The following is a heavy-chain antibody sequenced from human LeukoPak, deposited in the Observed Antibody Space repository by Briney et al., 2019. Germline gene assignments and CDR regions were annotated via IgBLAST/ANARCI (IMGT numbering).Heavy chain of an antibody. J-gene: IGHJ4*02. D-gene: IGHD6-13*01. Sequence: ASVKVSCKASGYTFTSYGISWVRQAPGQGLEWMGWISAYNGNTNYAQKLQGRVTMTTDTSTSTAYMELRSLRSDDTAVYYCARDPKYKSSSWYDGGVDHWGQGTLVTVSS. V-gene: IGHV1-18*01. CDR3: ARDPKYKSSSWYDGGVDH. CDR2: ISAYNGNT. CDR1: GYTFTSYG.